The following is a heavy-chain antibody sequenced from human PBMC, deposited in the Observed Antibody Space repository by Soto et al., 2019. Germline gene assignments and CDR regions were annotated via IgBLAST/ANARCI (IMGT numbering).Heavy chain of an antibody. CDR1: GFTFSTYW. J-gene: IGHJ4*02. CDR2: ISGDMSNR. D-gene: IGHD2-21*01. CDR3: ARGIAYSAHDC. V-gene: IGHV3-74*01. Sequence: EIQLVESGGGLVQPGGSLRLSCAASGFTFSTYWMHWVRQAPGKGLVWLSRISGDMSNRGYADSVRGRFTISRDNAKNTLYLQMDSLRVEDTAVYYCARGIAYSAHDCWGQGTLVTVSS.